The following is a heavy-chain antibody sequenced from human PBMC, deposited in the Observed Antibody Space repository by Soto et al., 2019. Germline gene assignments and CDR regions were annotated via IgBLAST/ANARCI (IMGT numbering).Heavy chain of an antibody. Sequence: SETLSLTCTVSGGSISSGGYYWSWIRQHPGKGLEWIEYIYYSGSTYYNPSLKSRVTISVDTSKNQFSLKLSSVAAADTAVYYCARVVVVVVAANLNWFDPWGQGTLVTVSS. V-gene: IGHV4-31*03. D-gene: IGHD2-15*01. CDR2: IYYSGST. CDR1: GGSISSGGYY. CDR3: ARVVVVVVAANLNWFDP. J-gene: IGHJ5*02.